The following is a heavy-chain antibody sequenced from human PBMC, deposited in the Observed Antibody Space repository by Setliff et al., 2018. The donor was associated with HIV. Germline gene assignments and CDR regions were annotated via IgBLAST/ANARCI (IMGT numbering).Heavy chain of an antibody. J-gene: IGHJ5*02. V-gene: IGHV4-39*01. CDR2: IHYDERT. CDR1: GDSASNSRYY. Sequence: SETLSLTCTVSGDSASNSRYYWAWIRQPPGKGLEYIGSIHYDERTYYNPSLKSRVTISLDTSKNQFSLNLTSVTAADTAVYYCASRIYYYDSNNFLREEGFDPWGQGTLVTV. D-gene: IGHD3-22*01. CDR3: ASRIYYYDSNNFLREEGFDP.